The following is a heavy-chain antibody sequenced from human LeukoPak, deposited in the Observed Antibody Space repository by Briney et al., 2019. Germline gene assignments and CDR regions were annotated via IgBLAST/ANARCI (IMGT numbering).Heavy chain of an antibody. CDR3: TTLDSSGYLSNFDY. Sequence: GGSLRLSCAASGFTFSGSAMHWVRQASGKGLEWIGRIRSNANNYATAYAASVKGRFTISRDDSKNTAYLQMNSLKTEDTAVYYCTTLDSSGYLSNFDYWGQGTLVTVSS. V-gene: IGHV3-73*01. J-gene: IGHJ4*02. CDR1: GFTFSGSA. D-gene: IGHD3-22*01. CDR2: IRSNANNYAT.